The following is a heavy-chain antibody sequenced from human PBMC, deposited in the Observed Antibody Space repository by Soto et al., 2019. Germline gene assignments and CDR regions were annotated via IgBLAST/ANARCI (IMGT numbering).Heavy chain of an antibody. J-gene: IGHJ5*02. Sequence: QVHLMESGGGLGRPGGSLRLSCAASGFTFGDYYINWIRQAPGKGLEWISYISSSGFTTYYADSVKGRFTVPRDTSEKAVFLQMDGQRAEDTAVYYCASPRPDSIGGAYPLFGHWGQGDLVTVSS. V-gene: IGHV3-11*01. D-gene: IGHD2-8*02. CDR2: ISSSGFTT. CDR1: GFTFGDYY. CDR3: ASPRPDSIGGAYPLFGH.